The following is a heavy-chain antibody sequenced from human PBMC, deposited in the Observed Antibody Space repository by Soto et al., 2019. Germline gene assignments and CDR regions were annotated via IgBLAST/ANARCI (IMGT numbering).Heavy chain of an antibody. J-gene: IGHJ3*02. CDR3: ARDPTVTDAFDI. D-gene: IGHD4-17*01. CDR2: IYYSGST. V-gene: IGHV4-59*01. CDR1: GGSISSYY. Sequence: QVQLQESGPGLVKPSETLSLTCTVSGGSISSYYWSWIRQPPGKGLEWIGYIYYSGSTNYNPSLNSRVTISVDTSKNQFSLKLSSVTAADTAVYYCARDPTVTDAFDIWGQGTMVTVSS.